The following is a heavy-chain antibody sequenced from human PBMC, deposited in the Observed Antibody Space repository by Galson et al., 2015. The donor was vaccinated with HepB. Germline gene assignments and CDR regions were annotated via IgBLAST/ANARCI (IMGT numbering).Heavy chain of an antibody. CDR3: ARGVPAPLRGVSYSSFDI. CDR2: INWNGGST. D-gene: IGHD2-2*01. V-gene: IGHV3-20*01. J-gene: IGHJ3*02. Sequence: SLRLSCAASRFTFDDYGMSWVRQAPGKGLEWVSGINWNGGSTAYADSVKGRFTISRDNAKNSLYLQMNSLRAEDTALYHCARGVPAPLRGVSYSSFDIWGQGTMVTASS. CDR1: RFTFDDYG.